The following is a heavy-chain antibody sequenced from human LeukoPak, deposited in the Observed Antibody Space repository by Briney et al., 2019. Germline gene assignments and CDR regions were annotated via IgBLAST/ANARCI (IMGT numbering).Heavy chain of an antibody. CDR3: AASRARGYGSSGYQRTFDQ. J-gene: IGHJ4*02. V-gene: IGHV4-39*01. Sequence: PSETLSLTCTVSGGSISRSSYYWGWIRQPPGKGLEWIGSISYTGSTWYNPSLNSRVTISVDTSKNQFSLRLSSVTAADTAVYYCAASRARGYGSSGYQRTFDQWGQGTLVTVSS. CDR2: ISYTGST. CDR1: GGSISRSSYY. D-gene: IGHD3-22*01.